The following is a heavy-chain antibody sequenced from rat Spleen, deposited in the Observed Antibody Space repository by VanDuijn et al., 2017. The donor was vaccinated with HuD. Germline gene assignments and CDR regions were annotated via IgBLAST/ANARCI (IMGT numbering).Heavy chain of an antibody. V-gene: IGHV2-30*01. J-gene: IGHJ2*01. Sequence: QVQLKESGPGLVQPSQTLSLTCTVSGFSLTSYNMHWVRQPIRKRLEWMGVIWTGGSTDYNSALKSRLSISRDTSKSQVVLKMNSLQTEDIATYYCAREDYDGYYFDYWGRGVMVTVSS. CDR2: IWTGGST. D-gene: IGHD1-12*02. CDR1: GFSLTSYN. CDR3: AREDYDGYYFDY.